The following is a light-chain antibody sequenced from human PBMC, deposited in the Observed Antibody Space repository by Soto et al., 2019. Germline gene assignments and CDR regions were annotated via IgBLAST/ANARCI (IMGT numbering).Light chain of an antibody. J-gene: IGKJ3*01. V-gene: IGKV1-39*01. Sequence: DIQMTQSPSSLCASVGDRVTITCRASQSITNSLNWYQHKPGKAPTLLVYAASSLQSGVPSRFSGSGSGTDFTLTISSLQPEDFATYFCQQGHSMPFTFGPGTKVDIK. CDR3: QQGHSMPFT. CDR2: AAS. CDR1: QSITNS.